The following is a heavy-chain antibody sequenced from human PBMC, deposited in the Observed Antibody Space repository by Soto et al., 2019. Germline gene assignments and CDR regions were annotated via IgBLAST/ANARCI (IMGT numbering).Heavy chain of an antibody. CDR1: VFSFSDSG. CDR3: TRIHFLVAIGAKY. J-gene: IGHJ4*02. V-gene: IGHV3-73*01. D-gene: IGHD2-15*01. Sequence: GVSXRLSCSASVFSFSDSGIHLVRQASGKGLEFVGRIRTKSQNYEKGYAASVKGRFTISRDDSKNTAYLQMDSLKTEDTAVSYCTRIHFLVAIGAKYWGQRALVKVSS. CDR2: IRTKSQNYEK.